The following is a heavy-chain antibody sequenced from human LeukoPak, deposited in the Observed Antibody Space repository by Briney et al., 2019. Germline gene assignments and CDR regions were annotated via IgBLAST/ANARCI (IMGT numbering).Heavy chain of an antibody. CDR3: AKDRPSSGSPFDY. Sequence: GSLRLSCAASGFTFSSYSMNWVRQAPGKGLEWVSSISSSSSYIYYADSVKGRFTISRDNAKNSLYLQMNSLRAEDTAVYYCAKDRPSSGSPFDYWGQGTLVTVSS. V-gene: IGHV3-21*04. CDR1: GFTFSSYS. CDR2: ISSSSSYI. D-gene: IGHD1-26*01. J-gene: IGHJ4*02.